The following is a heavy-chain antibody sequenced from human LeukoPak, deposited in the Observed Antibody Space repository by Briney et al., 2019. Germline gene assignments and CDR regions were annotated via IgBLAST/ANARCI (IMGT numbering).Heavy chain of an antibody. D-gene: IGHD6-13*01. V-gene: IGHV3-43*01. J-gene: IGHJ4*02. Sequence: GSLRLSCAASGFTFDDYTMHWVCQAPGKGLEWVSLISWDGGSTYYADSVKGRFTISRDNSKNSLYLQMNSLRTEDTALYYCAKDIAPLYSSSWYSFDYWGQGTLVTVSS. CDR1: GFTFDDYT. CDR2: ISWDGGST. CDR3: AKDIAPLYSSSWYSFDY.